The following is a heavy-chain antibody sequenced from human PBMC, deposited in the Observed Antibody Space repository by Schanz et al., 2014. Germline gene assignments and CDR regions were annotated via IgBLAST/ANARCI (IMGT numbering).Heavy chain of an antibody. CDR1: GFTFSSYW. J-gene: IGHJ4*02. CDR3: AKDLPSDYYIAY. CDR2: IKEDGSEK. D-gene: IGHD3-22*01. V-gene: IGHV3-7*01. Sequence: EVQLVESGGGLVQPGGSLRLSCAASGFTFSSYWMSWVRQAPGKGLEWVANIKEDGSEKYYVDSVKGRFTISRDNSKNTLYLQMNSLRAEDTAVYYCAKDLPSDYYIAYWGQGTLVTVSS.